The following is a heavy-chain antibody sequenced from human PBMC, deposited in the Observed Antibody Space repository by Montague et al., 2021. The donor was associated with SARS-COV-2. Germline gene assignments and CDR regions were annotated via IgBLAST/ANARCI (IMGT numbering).Heavy chain of an antibody. CDR2: SYWDDDK. D-gene: IGHD4-17*01. V-gene: IGHV2-5*02. CDR1: GFSRRTSGVG. Sequence: PALVKPTQTLTLTCSFSGFSRRTSGVGVGWIRQPPGKALEWLAVSYWDDDKRYSPSLKSRLTITKDTSKNQVVLTMTNMDPVDTATYYCVHSYADYLFDYWGQGTLVSVSS. J-gene: IGHJ4*02. CDR3: VHSYADYLFDY.